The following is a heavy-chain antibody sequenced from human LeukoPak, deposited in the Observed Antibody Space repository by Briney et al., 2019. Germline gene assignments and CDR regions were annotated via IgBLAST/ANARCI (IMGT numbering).Heavy chain of an antibody. CDR2: IYTSGST. D-gene: IGHD3-10*01. V-gene: IGHV4-61*02. CDR3: ARMAYYGSGSPWYYFDY. CDR1: GGSISSGSYY. J-gene: IGHJ4*02. Sequence: SETLSLTCTVSGGSISSGSYYWSWIRQPAGKGLEWIGRIYTSGSTNYNPSLKSRVTMSVDTSKNQFSLKLSSVTALDTAVYYCARMAYYGSGSPWYYFDYWGQGTLVTVSS.